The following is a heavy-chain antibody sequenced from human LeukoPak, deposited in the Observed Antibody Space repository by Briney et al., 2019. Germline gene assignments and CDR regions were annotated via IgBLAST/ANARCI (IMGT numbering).Heavy chain of an antibody. D-gene: IGHD4-23*01. CDR3: ARGDGGNPWDAFDS. J-gene: IGHJ3*02. Sequence: GGSVRVSCTASGFTFTDYYIHWVRQAPGQGLEWVGCISGNNDNPQSAQDLQGRVTVTTDRPTSTAYMALRSLRKDDTAVYYGARGDGGNPWDAFDSWGQGTMVTASS. CDR1: GFTFTDYY. V-gene: IGHV1-18*04. CDR2: ISGNNDNP.